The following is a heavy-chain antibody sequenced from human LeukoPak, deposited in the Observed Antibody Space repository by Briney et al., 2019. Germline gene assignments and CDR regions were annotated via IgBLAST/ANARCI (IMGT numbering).Heavy chain of an antibody. CDR2: IIPIFGTA. Sequence: ASVKVSCKASGGTFISYAISWVRQAPGQGLEWMGGIIPIFGTANYAQKFQGRVTITTDESTSTAYMELSSLRSEDTAVYYCARAGIDCSSTSCYNGWFDPWGQGTLVTVSS. J-gene: IGHJ5*02. V-gene: IGHV1-69*05. D-gene: IGHD2-2*02. CDR3: ARAGIDCSSTSCYNGWFDP. CDR1: GGTFISYA.